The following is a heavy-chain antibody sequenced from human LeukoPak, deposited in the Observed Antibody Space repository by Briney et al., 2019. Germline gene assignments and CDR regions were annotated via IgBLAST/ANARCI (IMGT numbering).Heavy chain of an antibody. Sequence: GGSLRLSCAASGFTFDDYTMHWVRQAPGKGLEWVSLISWDGAVTYYAFSVKGRFTISRDNSKNTLYVQVNSLGTEDTAAYYCAKGSYYDSSGSSYFDYWGQGTLVTVSS. J-gene: IGHJ4*02. CDR2: ISWDGAVT. D-gene: IGHD3-22*01. V-gene: IGHV3-43*01. CDR1: GFTFDDYT. CDR3: AKGSYYDSSGSSYFDY.